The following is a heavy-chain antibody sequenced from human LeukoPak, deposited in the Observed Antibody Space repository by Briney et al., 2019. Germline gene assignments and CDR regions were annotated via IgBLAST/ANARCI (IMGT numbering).Heavy chain of an antibody. CDR1: GGSFSGYY. J-gene: IGHJ4*02. V-gene: IGHV4-34*01. Sequence: PSETLSLTCAVYGGSFSGYYWSWIRQPPGKGLEWIGEINHSGSTNYNPSLKSRVTISVDTSKNQFSPKLSSVTAADTAVYYCAIAYGDLIPYFDYWGQGTLVTVSS. CDR2: INHSGST. D-gene: IGHD3-16*01. CDR3: AIAYGDLIPYFDY.